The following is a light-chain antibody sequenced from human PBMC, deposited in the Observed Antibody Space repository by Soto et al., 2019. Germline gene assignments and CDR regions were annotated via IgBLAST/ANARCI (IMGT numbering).Light chain of an antibody. CDR2: GAS. Sequence: IVLTQSPATLSVSPGERVTLSCRASQSVGTNLAWYQQKPGQAPRLLILGASTRASGIPAKFSGSGSGTEFTLSIGSLQSEDFAIYYCQQYDNWPPRWTFGQGTKVEIK. CDR1: QSVGTN. V-gene: IGKV3-15*01. CDR3: QQYDNWPPRWT. J-gene: IGKJ2*01.